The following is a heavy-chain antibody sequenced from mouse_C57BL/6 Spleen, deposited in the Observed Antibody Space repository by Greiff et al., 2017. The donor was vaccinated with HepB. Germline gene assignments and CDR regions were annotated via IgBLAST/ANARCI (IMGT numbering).Heavy chain of an antibody. J-gene: IGHJ3*01. CDR2: IDPEDGDT. CDR3: TYDGYSAWFAY. D-gene: IGHD2-3*01. Sequence: VQLQQSGAELVRPGASVKLSCTASGFNIKDYYMHWVKQRPEQGLEWIGRIDPEDGDTEYAPKFQGKATMTADTSSNTAYLQLSSLTSEDTAIYYCTYDGYSAWFAYWGQGTLVTVSA. CDR1: GFNIKDYY. V-gene: IGHV14-1*01.